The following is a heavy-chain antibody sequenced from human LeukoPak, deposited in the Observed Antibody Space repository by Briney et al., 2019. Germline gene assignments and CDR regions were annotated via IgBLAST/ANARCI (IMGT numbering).Heavy chain of an antibody. Sequence: GGSLRLSCAASGFTFSSYAMSWVRQAPGKGLEWVSTISGSGYSTFYTDSVKGRFTISRDNSKNTLYLQMNSLRAEDTAVYYCVKDPRTLRSGLFDPWGQGTLVTVSS. CDR3: VKDPRTLRSGLFDP. V-gene: IGHV3-23*01. CDR2: ISGSGYST. D-gene: IGHD6-19*01. J-gene: IGHJ5*02. CDR1: GFTFSSYA.